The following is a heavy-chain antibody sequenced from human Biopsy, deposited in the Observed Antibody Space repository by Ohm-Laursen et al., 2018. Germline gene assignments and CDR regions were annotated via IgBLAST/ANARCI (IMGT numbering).Heavy chain of an antibody. Sequence: SETLSLTCTVSGGSITSDYWSWIRQSPRKGLEWIGHISDTGSTNYSPSLRGRVTISVDTSKKQFSLKVSSVTPADTAVFFCARLYRLDDYWNDDPPDAFDVWGQGTMVTVSS. CDR2: ISDTGST. V-gene: IGHV4-59*01. D-gene: IGHD3-3*01. CDR1: GGSITSDY. CDR3: ARLYRLDDYWNDDPPDAFDV. J-gene: IGHJ3*01.